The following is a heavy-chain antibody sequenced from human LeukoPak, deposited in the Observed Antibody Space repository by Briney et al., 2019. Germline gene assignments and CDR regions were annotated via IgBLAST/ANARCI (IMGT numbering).Heavy chain of an antibody. V-gene: IGHV1-2*02. CDR3: AREYSTTWEDYHYYMDV. CDR2: INPNSGGT. J-gene: IGHJ6*03. D-gene: IGHD2/OR15-2a*01. CDR1: GYTFTGYY. Sequence: ASVKVSCKXSGYTFTGYYMQWVLQAPGQGLEWMGWINPNSGGTDYAQKFRGRVTMTRDTSINTAYMELNRLRSDDTAVYYCAREYSTTWEDYHYYMDVWGKGTTVTVSS.